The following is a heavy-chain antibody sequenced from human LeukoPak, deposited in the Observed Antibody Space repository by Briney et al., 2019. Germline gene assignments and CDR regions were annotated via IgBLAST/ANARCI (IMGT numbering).Heavy chain of an antibody. V-gene: IGHV3-21*01. CDR3: ARAGYSSGLGFY. J-gene: IGHJ4*02. D-gene: IGHD6-19*01. CDR2: ISSSSSYI. CDR1: GFTFSSYE. Sequence: PGGSLRLSCAASGFTFSSYEMNWVRQAPGKGLEWVSSISSSSSYIYYADSVKGRFTISRDNAKNSLYLQMNSLRAEDTAVYYCARAGYSSGLGFYWGQGTLVTVSS.